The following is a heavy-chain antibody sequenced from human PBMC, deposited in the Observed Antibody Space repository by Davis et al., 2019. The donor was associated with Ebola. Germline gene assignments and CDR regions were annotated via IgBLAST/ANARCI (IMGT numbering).Heavy chain of an antibody. D-gene: IGHD3-10*01. Sequence: AASVKVSCKASGYTFTSYGISWVRQAPGQGLEWMGWISAYNGNTKYAQNLQGRVTMTTDTSTSTAHMELRSLRSDDTAVYYCARDSRITMVQGVIAYYYYGMDVWGQGTTVTVSS. V-gene: IGHV1-18*01. J-gene: IGHJ6*02. CDR3: ARDSRITMVQGVIAYYYYGMDV. CDR1: GYTFTSYG. CDR2: ISAYNGNT.